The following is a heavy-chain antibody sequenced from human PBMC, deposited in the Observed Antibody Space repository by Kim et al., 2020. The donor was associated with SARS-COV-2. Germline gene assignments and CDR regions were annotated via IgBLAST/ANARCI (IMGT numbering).Heavy chain of an antibody. CDR3: ARDPGSSGWYGIMDG. D-gene: IGHD6-13*01. CDR2: IWYDGSNR. J-gene: IGHJ6*02. Sequence: GGSLRLSCAASGFAFSRYGMHWVRQVPGKGLEWVAVIWYDGSNRYYADSVKGRFTISRDNSDYMLYLEMNSLRADDTAVYYCARDPGSSGWYGIMDGWG. CDR1: GFAFSRYG. V-gene: IGHV3-33*01.